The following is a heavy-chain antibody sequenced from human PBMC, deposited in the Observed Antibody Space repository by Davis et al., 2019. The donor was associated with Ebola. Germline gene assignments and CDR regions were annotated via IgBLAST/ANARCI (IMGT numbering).Heavy chain of an antibody. CDR1: GFTFSSYA. J-gene: IGHJ5*02. D-gene: IGHD6-13*01. Sequence: GESLKISCAASGFTFSSYAMSWVRQAPGKGLEWVSAISGSGGSTYYADSVKGRFTISRDNSKNTLYLQMNSLRAEDTAVYYCAKGYSSSWYIGDNWFDPWGQGTLVTVSS. CDR3: AKGYSSSWYIGDNWFDP. V-gene: IGHV3-23*01. CDR2: ISGSGGST.